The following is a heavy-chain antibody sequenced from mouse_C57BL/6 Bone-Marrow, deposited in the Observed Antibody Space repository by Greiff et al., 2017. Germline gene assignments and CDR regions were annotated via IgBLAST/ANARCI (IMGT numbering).Heavy chain of an antibody. D-gene: IGHD2-10*02. CDR2: IDPENGDT. V-gene: IGHV14-4*01. J-gene: IGHJ2*01. CDR1: GFNIKDDY. CDR3: THSIGGFDY. Sequence: DVQLQESGAELVRPGASVKLSCTASGFNIKDDYMHWVKQRPEQGLEWIGWIDPENGDTEYASKFQGKATITADTSSNTAYLQLSSLTSEDTAVYYCTHSIGGFDYWGQGTTLTVSS.